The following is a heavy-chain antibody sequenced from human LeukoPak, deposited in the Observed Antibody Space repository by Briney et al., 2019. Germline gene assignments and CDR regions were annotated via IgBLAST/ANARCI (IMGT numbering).Heavy chain of an antibody. J-gene: IGHJ6*03. CDR1: GYSISSGYY. Sequence: SETLSLTCTVSGYSISSGYYWGWIRQPPGKGLEWIGSIYHSGSTYYNPSLKSRVTISVDTSKNQFSLKLSSVTAADTAVYYCAGYSSSWSAPYYMDVWGKGTTVTVSS. CDR2: IYHSGST. V-gene: IGHV4-38-2*02. CDR3: AGYSSSWSAPYYMDV. D-gene: IGHD6-13*01.